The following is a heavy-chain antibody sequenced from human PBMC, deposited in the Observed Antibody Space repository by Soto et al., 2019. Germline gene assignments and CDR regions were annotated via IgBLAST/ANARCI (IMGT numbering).Heavy chain of an antibody. CDR2: IYYSGST. D-gene: IGHD5-18*01. V-gene: IGHV4-59*01. Sequence: TLSLTCTVSGGSIRSYYWSWIRQPPGKGLEWIGYIYYSGSTDYNPSLKSRVTISVDTSKNQFSLKLRPVTAADTAVYYCARDSYNFDDWGQGMLVTVYS. J-gene: IGHJ4*02. CDR1: GGSIRSYY. CDR3: ARDSYNFDD.